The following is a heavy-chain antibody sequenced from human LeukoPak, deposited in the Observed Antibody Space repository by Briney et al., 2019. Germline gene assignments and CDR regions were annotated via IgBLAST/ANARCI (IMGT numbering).Heavy chain of an antibody. CDR1: GFTFSSYA. J-gene: IGHJ4*02. Sequence: GGSLRLSCAASGFTFSSYAMSWVRLAPGKGLEWVSAISGSGGSTYYADSVKGRFTISRDNSKNTLYLQMNSLRAEDTAVYYCAKDLSLATIAYDYWGQGTLVTVSS. CDR2: ISGSGGST. V-gene: IGHV3-23*01. D-gene: IGHD5-12*01. CDR3: AKDLSLATIAYDY.